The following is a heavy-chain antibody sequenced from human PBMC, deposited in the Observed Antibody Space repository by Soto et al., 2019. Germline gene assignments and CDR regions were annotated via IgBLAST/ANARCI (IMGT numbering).Heavy chain of an antibody. J-gene: IGHJ3*01. D-gene: IGHD1-1*01. CDR1: GVTFTFA. CDR2: ISGSGGST. CDR3: ANWHEREHAYDV. Sequence: GGSLRLSCVASGVTFTFAMSWVRQAPGKGLEWVSAISGSGGSTYYADSVKGRFTISRDNSKNTLYLQMNSLRAADTAVYYCANWHEREHAYDVWGQGTTVTVSS. V-gene: IGHV3-23*01.